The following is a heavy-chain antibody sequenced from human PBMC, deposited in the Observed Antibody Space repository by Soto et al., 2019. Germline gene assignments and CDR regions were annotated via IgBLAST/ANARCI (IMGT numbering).Heavy chain of an antibody. Sequence: QVQLQQWGAGLLKPSETLSLTCAVYGGSFSPYFWSWIRQPPGKGLEWIGEINHSGSTNYNPSLTRRATLSVDPSKNQVSLNLTSVTAADTAVYYCARFASGWKYYYFDFWGRGTPVTVSS. D-gene: IGHD6-19*01. CDR1: GGSFSPYF. V-gene: IGHV4-34*01. CDR2: INHSGST. CDR3: ARFASGWKYYYFDF. J-gene: IGHJ2*01.